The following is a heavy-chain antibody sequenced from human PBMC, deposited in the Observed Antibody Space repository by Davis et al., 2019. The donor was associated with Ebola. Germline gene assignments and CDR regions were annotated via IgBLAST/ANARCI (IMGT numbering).Heavy chain of an antibody. Sequence: ASVNVSCKASGYMFTAYYMHSLRQAPGQGLEWMGWINPYTGATKYSQQFQGRVTMTRDMSISTAHMEVDGLRSDDTAVYYCARTPLGFDGSGYFYGYFDYWGQGALVTVSS. J-gene: IGHJ4*02. CDR1: GYMFTAYY. D-gene: IGHD3-22*01. CDR2: INPYTGAT. V-gene: IGHV1-2*02. CDR3: ARTPLGFDGSGYFYGYFDY.